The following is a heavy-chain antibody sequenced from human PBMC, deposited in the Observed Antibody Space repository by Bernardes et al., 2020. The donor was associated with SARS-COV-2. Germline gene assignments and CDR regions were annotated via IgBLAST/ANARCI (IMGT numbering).Heavy chain of an antibody. J-gene: IGHJ6*02. V-gene: IGHV3-23*01. D-gene: IGHD3-3*01. Sequence: GGSLRLSCAASGFTFNNYAMTWVRQAPGKGLEWVSVITSGGDYTYYADSVKGRFTISRDNSKDTLYLQMNGLRDEDTALYYCARGGIFGAVKGGMDVWGQGTTVTVSS. CDR3: ARGGIFGAVKGGMDV. CDR1: GFTFNNYA. CDR2: ITSGGDYT.